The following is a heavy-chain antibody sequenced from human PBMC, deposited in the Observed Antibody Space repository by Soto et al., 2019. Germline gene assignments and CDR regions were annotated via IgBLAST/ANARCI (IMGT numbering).Heavy chain of an antibody. D-gene: IGHD4-4*01. Sequence: SETLSLTCAVSGGSISSGGYSWSWIRQPPGKGLEWIGYIYHSGSTYYNPSLKRRVTISVDRSKNQYSLKLSSVTAADSAVYYCARTALQFKYYFDYWGQGTLVTVSS. V-gene: IGHV4-30-2*01. J-gene: IGHJ4*02. CDR2: IYHSGST. CDR3: ARTALQFKYYFDY. CDR1: GGSISSGGYS.